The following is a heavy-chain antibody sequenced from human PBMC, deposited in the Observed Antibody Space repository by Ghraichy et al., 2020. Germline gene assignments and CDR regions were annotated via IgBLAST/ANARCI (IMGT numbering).Heavy chain of an antibody. CDR3: AKDSTYYYDSSGYLPGYFDL. D-gene: IGHD3-22*01. Sequence: GGSLRLSCAASGFTFSSYGMHWVRQAPGKGLEWVAVISYDGSNKYYADSVKGRFTISRDNSKNTLYLQMNSLRAEDTAVYYCAKDSTYYYDSSGYLPGYFDLWGRGTLVTVSS. V-gene: IGHV3-30*18. CDR2: ISYDGSNK. CDR1: GFTFSSYG. J-gene: IGHJ2*01.